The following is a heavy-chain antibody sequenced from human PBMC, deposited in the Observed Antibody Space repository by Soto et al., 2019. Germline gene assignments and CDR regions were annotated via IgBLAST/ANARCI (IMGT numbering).Heavy chain of an antibody. V-gene: IGHV1-69*01. CDR1: GGTFSSYA. D-gene: IGHD3-22*01. CDR2: IIPVLGTE. Sequence: QVQLVQSGAEVKKPGSSVKVSCRASGGTFSSYAINWVRQAPGQGLEWMGGIIPVLGTEDYSQKFQGRVTITADESTSTAYMELSSLRSEVAAVYYCATGAAGDSSGYWVCWGQGTLVTVPS. CDR3: ATGAAGDSSGYWVC. J-gene: IGHJ4*02.